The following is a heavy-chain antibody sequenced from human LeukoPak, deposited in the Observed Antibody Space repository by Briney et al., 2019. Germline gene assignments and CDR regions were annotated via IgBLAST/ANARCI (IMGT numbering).Heavy chain of an antibody. D-gene: IGHD3-10*01. CDR3: AREYYYGSGSYYNEPSHYYYYGMDV. V-gene: IGHV3-21*01. CDR2: ISSSSSYI. J-gene: IGHJ6*04. CDR1: GFTFSSYS. Sequence: PGGSLRLSCAASGFTFSSYSMNWVRQAPGKGLEWVSSISSSSSYIYYADSVKGRFTISRDNAKNSLYQQMNSLRAEDTAVYYCAREYYYGSGSYYNEPSHYYYYGMDVWGKGTTVTVSS.